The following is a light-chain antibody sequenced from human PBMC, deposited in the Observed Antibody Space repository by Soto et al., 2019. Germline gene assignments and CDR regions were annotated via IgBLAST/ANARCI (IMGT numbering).Light chain of an antibody. CDR3: QQYNNWPYT. CDR1: QSVNSH. CDR2: AAS. J-gene: IGKJ2*01. Sequence: ERVMTQSPATLSVSPGERATLSCRADQSVNSHLAWYQQKPGQAPRLLIYAASARTSGLPGRFSGSGSGTEFTRTISSLQPEDFAVYYCQQYNNWPYTFGQGTKLEIK. V-gene: IGKV3-15*01.